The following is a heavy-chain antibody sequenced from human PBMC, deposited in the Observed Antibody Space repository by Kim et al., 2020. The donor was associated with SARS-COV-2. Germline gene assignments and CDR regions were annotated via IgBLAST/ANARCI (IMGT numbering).Heavy chain of an antibody. CDR2: IWYDGSNK. CDR1: GFTFSSYG. V-gene: IGHV3-33*06. D-gene: IGHD3-10*01. J-gene: IGHJ2*01. Sequence: GGSLRLSCAASGFTFSSYGMHWVRQAPGKGLEWVAVIWYDGSNKYYADSVKGRFTISRDNSKNTLYLQMNSLRAEDTAVYYCAKDSGSLYSEALIWFGELQGFWYFDLWGRGTLVTVSS. CDR3: AKDSGSLYSEALIWFGELQGFWYFDL.